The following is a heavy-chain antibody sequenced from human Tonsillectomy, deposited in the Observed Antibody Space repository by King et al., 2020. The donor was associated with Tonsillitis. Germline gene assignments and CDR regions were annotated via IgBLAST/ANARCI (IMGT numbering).Heavy chain of an antibody. D-gene: IGHD4-17*01. CDR3: ARRAPDYGDLDY. CDR2: IYPGDSDT. J-gene: IGHJ4*02. CDR1: GYTFTDYW. V-gene: IGHV5-51*01. Sequence: VQLVESGAEVKKPGESLKISCKGSGYTFTDYWIGWVRQVPGKGLEWMGIIYPGDSDTRYSPSFQGQVTISADKSIRSAYLQWSSLKASDTAMYYCARRAPDYGDLDYWGQGTLVTVSS.